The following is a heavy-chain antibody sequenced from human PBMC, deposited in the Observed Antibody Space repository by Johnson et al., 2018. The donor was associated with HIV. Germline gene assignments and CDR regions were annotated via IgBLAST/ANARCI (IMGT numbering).Heavy chain of an antibody. V-gene: IGHV3-30*04. D-gene: IGHD1-1*01. CDR2: ISFDGNNK. J-gene: IGHJ3*02. CDR3: ARDGTETGPDDAFHI. Sequence: VQLVESGGGVVQPGRSLRLSCAASGFTFSSYAMHWVRQAPGKGLEWVAVISFDGNNKYYADSVKGRFTISRDNSKNTLYLQMNSLRAEDTAVYYCARDGTETGPDDAFHIWGQGTMVTVSS. CDR1: GFTFSSYA.